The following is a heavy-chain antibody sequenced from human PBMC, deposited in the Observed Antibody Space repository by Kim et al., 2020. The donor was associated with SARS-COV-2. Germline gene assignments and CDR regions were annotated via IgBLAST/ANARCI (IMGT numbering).Heavy chain of an antibody. Sequence: GGTTYYADSVKGRFTISRDNSKNTLYLQMNSLRAEDTAVYYCASPRWIDYWGQGTLVTVSS. CDR2: GGTT. CDR3: ASPRWIDY. D-gene: IGHD3-16*02. J-gene: IGHJ4*02. V-gene: IGHV3-23*01.